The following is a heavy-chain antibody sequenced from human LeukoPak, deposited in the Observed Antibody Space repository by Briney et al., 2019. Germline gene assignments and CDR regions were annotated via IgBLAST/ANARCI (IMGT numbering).Heavy chain of an antibody. Sequence: ASVKVSCKASGYIFSGHYIQWVRQAPGQGLEWMGWINPASGGTNNAQKFHGRVTMTTDTSISTLYMELNSLRSDDTALYYCARDRSGEPYHYDSSGYQPWGQGTLVTVSS. D-gene: IGHD3-22*01. J-gene: IGHJ5*02. CDR3: ARDRSGEPYHYDSSGYQP. V-gene: IGHV1-2*02. CDR1: GYIFSGHY. CDR2: INPASGGT.